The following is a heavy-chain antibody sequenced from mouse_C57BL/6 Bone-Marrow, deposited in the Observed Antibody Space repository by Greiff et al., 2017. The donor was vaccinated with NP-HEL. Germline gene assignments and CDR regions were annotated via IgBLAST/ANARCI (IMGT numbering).Heavy chain of an antibody. CDR1: GFTFSDAW. D-gene: IGHD2-3*01. CDR2: IRNKANNHAT. Sequence: EVKLMESGGGLVQPGGSMKLSCAASGFTFSDAWMDWVRQSPEKGLEWVAEIRNKANNHATYYAESVKGRFTISRDDSKSSVYLQMNSLRAEDTGIYYCTRRFFHDGSWYFDVWGTGTTVTVSS. CDR3: TRRFFHDGSWYFDV. V-gene: IGHV6-6*01. J-gene: IGHJ1*03.